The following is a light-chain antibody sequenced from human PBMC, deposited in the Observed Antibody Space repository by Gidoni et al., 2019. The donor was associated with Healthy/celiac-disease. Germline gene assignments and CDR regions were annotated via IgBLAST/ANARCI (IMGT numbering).Light chain of an antibody. CDR1: ISDVGGYNY. CDR3: SSYTSSSTPLYV. Sequence: QSALTQPASVSGSPGQSITISCTGTISDVGGYNYVSWYQQPPGKAPKLMIYEVSNRCSGSKTGNTASLTISGLQAEDEADYYCSSYTSSSTPLYVFGTGTKVTVL. V-gene: IGLV2-14*01. J-gene: IGLJ1*01. CDR2: EVS.